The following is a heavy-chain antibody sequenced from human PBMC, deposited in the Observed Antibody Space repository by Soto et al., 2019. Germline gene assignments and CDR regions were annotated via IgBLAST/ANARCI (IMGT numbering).Heavy chain of an antibody. D-gene: IGHD3-3*01. CDR1: GASVSHYF. Sequence: QVQLQESGPGLVKPSETLSLTCDVSGASVSHYFWSWIRQPPGKGLEWLGYMSSSGDSISNPALKSRITISLDMSRNHVSLNLSSLTVADTAVYYCARSSLTFFGGVDPDFDFWGPGTLVTVSS. CDR2: MSSSGDS. CDR3: ARSSLTFFGGVDPDFDF. J-gene: IGHJ4*02. V-gene: IGHV4-4*09.